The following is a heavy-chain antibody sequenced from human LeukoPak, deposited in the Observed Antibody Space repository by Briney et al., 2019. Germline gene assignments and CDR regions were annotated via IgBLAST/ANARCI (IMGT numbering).Heavy chain of an antibody. D-gene: IGHD6-19*01. J-gene: IGHJ3*02. CDR3: ARRGTSYSSGWYGAFDI. CDR1: GGSISSSSYY. CDR2: IYYSGST. Sequence: SETLSLTCTVSGGSISSSSYYWGWIRQPPGKGLEWIGSIYYSGSTYCNPSLKSRVTISVDTSKNQFSLKLSSVTAADTAVYYCARRGTSYSSGWYGAFDIWGQGTMVTVSS. V-gene: IGHV4-39*01.